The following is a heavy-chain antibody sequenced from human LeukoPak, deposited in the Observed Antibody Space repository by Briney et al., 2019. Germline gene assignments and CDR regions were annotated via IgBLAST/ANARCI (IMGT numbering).Heavy chain of an antibody. CDR1: GGSFRGYY. V-gene: IGHV4-34*01. Sequence: PSETLSLTCAVFGGSFRGYYWSWIRQPPGKGLGWIGEISHSGSTNYNPSLKSRVTISVDKSKNQFSLKLSSVTAADTAVYYCARGSGYSYGYASRYWGQGTLVTVSS. CDR3: ARGSGYSYGYASRY. D-gene: IGHD5-18*01. CDR2: ISHSGST. J-gene: IGHJ4*02.